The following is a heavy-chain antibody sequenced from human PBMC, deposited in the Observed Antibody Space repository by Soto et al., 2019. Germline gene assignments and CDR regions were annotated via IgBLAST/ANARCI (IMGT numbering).Heavy chain of an antibody. V-gene: IGHV1-69*06. D-gene: IGHD3-9*01. CDR2: IIPIFGTA. Sequence: SVKVSCKASGGTFSSYAISWVRQAPGQGLEWMGGIIPIFGTANYAQKFQGRVAITADKSTSTAYMELSSLRSEDTAVYYCARGDYDILTGYYQPRYYFDYWGQGTLVTVSS. CDR3: ARGDYDILTGYYQPRYYFDY. CDR1: GGTFSSYA. J-gene: IGHJ4*02.